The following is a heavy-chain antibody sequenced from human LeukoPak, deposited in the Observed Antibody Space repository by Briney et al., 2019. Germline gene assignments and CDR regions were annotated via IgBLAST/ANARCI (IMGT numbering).Heavy chain of an antibody. Sequence: ASVKVSCKASGYTFTGYYIHWVRQAPGQGLEWMGWINPNSGGTNYAQKFQGRVTMTRDTSISTSYMELSRLTSDDTAVYYCARGGSVTTLYYYDSSGSYYFDYWGQGTLVTVSS. V-gene: IGHV1-2*02. CDR2: INPNSGGT. D-gene: IGHD3-22*01. CDR1: GYTFTGYY. J-gene: IGHJ4*02. CDR3: ARGGSVTTLYYYDSSGSYYFDY.